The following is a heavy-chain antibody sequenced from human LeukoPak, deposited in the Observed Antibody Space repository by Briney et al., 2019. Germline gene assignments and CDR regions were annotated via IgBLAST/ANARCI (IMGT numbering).Heavy chain of an antibody. J-gene: IGHJ1*01. CDR3: ASPPRETAIAAEYFQH. D-gene: IGHD5-18*01. V-gene: IGHV4-59*12. Sequence: SETLSLTCTVSGGSISSYYWSWIRQPPGKGLEWIGYIYYSGSTNYNPSLKSRVTISVDKSKNQFSLKLSSVTAADTAVYYCASPPRETAIAAEYFQHWGQGTLVTVSS. CDR2: IYYSGST. CDR1: GGSISSYY.